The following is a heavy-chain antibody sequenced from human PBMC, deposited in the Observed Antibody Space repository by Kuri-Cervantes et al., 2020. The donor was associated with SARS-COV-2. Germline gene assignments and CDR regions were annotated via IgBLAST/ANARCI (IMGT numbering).Heavy chain of an antibody. D-gene: IGHD2-8*01. V-gene: IGHV4-59*01. CDR1: GGSFSGYY. CDR2: IYYSGST. CDR3: ARDSCTNGVCYRYFDY. Sequence: SQTLSLTCAVYGGSFSGYYWSWIRQPPGKGLEWIGDIYYSGSTNYNPSLKSRVTISVDTSKNQFSLKLSSVTAADTAVYYCARDSCTNGVCYRYFDYWGQGTLVTVSS. J-gene: IGHJ4*02.